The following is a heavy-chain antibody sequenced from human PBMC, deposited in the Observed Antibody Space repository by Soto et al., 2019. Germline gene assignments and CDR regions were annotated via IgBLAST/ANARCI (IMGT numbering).Heavy chain of an antibody. Sequence: GGSLRLSCAASGFTFSSYGMYWVRQAPGKGLEWVAVIWYDGSNKYYADSVKGRFTISRDNSKNTLYLQMNSLRADDTAVYYCARSSLVVAATPHAFDIWGQGTMVTVSS. CDR1: GFTFSSYG. V-gene: IGHV3-33*01. CDR3: ARSSLVVAATPHAFDI. D-gene: IGHD2-15*01. CDR2: IWYDGSNK. J-gene: IGHJ3*02.